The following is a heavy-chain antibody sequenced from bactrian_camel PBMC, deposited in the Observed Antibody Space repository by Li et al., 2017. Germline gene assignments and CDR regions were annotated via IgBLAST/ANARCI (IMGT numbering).Heavy chain of an antibody. Sequence: QVQLVESGGGSVQVGGSLRLSCTASGHTRDSHCMGWFRQAPGKEREGVAGIHTGSGSIIYADSVKGRFTISQDNAKSTVYLQMHSLKPEDTAMYYCATDHHYGGSCDWSDFGYWGQGTQVTVS. CDR1: GHTRDSHC. CDR2: IHTGSGSI. J-gene: IGHJ6*01. CDR3: ATDHHYGGSCDWSDFGY. V-gene: IGHV3S63*01. D-gene: IGHD2*01.